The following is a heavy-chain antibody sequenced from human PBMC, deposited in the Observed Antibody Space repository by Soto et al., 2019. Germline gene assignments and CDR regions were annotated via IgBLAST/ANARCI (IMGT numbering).Heavy chain of an antibody. V-gene: IGHV2-5*02. J-gene: IGHJ4*02. D-gene: IGHD1-1*01. Sequence: SGPKLVNPTQTLTLTCTFSWFSLSTSGVGVGWIRQPPGKALERLAFIYWDDDKRYNPSLGSRLTINKDTSRHQVALTMTNMDPVDTASYFCAHRASIQCNWDGGYCDSWGPGALVTVSS. CDR2: IYWDDDK. CDR3: AHRASIQCNWDGGYCDS. CDR1: WFSLSTSGVG.